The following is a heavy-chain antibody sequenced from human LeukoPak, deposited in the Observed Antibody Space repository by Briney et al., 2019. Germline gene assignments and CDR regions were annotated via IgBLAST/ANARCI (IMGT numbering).Heavy chain of an antibody. V-gene: IGHV3-48*02. CDR3: ARDPDIVVVPAAMAYNWFDP. CDR1: GFTFSSYS. Sequence: GGSLRLSCAASGFTFSSYSMNWVRQAPGKGLEWVSYISSSSTIYYADSVKGRFTISRDNAKNSLYLQMNSLRDEDTAVYYCARDPDIVVVPAAMAYNWFDPWGQGTLVTVSS. J-gene: IGHJ5*02. CDR2: ISSSSTI. D-gene: IGHD2-2*01.